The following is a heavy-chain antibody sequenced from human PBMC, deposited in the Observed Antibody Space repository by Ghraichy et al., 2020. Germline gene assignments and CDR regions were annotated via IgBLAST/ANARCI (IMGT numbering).Heavy chain of an antibody. J-gene: IGHJ4*02. V-gene: IGHV3-21*01. D-gene: IGHD2-2*02. CDR2: ISSSSSYI. Sequence: GGSLRLSCAASGFTFSSYSMNWVRQAPGKGLEWVSSISSSSSYIYYADSVKGRFTISRDNAKNSLYLQMNSLRAEDTAVYYCARVSNVIVVVPAAILFDYWGQGTLVTVSS. CDR3: ARVSNVIVVVPAAILFDY. CDR1: GFTFSSYS.